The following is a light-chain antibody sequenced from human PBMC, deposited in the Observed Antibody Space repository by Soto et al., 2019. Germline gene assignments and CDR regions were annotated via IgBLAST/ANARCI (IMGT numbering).Light chain of an antibody. CDR2: GAS. J-gene: IGKJ1*01. CDR3: QQYGSSGT. Sequence: EVVLMHSPGTLSLTPGERATLSCRASQSVSNNYLAWYQQKPGQAPRILIYGASNRATGIPDRFSGSGSGTDFTLTISRLEPEDFAVYYWQQYGSSGTFAQGTKVDVK. V-gene: IGKV3-20*01. CDR1: QSVSNNY.